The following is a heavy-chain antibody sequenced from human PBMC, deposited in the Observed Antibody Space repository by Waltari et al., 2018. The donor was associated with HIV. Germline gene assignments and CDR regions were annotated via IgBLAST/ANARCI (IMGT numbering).Heavy chain of an antibody. V-gene: IGHV3-66*01. Sequence: DVKLLESGGALVQPRNHLRRPCSDPGLAFTRNYMCLHIQAPGKGLEWGSVIYSDGAIYYADSVRGRFIVSRDTSNDVVYLQMNSLGVEDTAVYYCARDRGGNFWSAHKPAFLDYWGQGTLVSVSS. CDR3: ARDRGGNFWSAHKPAFLDY. CDR2: IYSDGAI. D-gene: IGHD3-3*01. J-gene: IGHJ4*02. CDR1: GLAFTRNY.